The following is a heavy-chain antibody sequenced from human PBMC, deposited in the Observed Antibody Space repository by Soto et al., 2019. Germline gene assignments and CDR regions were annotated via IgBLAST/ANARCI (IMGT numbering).Heavy chain of an antibody. CDR1: GFTFSSYA. CDR2: ISGSGGST. CDR3: AKNVGYCSSTSCYGRGYYYYGMDV. D-gene: IGHD2-2*01. J-gene: IGHJ6*02. V-gene: IGHV3-23*01. Sequence: PGGSLRLSCAASGFTFSSYAMSWVRQAPGKGLEWVSAISGSGGSTYYADSVKGRFTISRDNSKNTLYLQMNSLRAEDTAVYYCAKNVGYCSSTSCYGRGYYYYGMDVWGQGTTVTVSS.